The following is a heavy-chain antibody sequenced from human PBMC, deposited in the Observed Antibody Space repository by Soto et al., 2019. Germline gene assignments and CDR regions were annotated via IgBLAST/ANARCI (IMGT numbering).Heavy chain of an antibody. CDR1: GFSFSNAW. CDR3: TTLNYGVDV. J-gene: IGHJ6*02. Sequence: EVQLVESGGGLVKPGGSLRLSCAASGFSFSNAWMSWVRQLPGKGLAWVGHIKSKTDGGTADYAAPVKGRFTISRDDSKNTLYLQMNSLKTEDTAMFYCTTLNYGVDVWGQGTTVTVSS. V-gene: IGHV3-15*01. CDR2: IKSKTDGGTA.